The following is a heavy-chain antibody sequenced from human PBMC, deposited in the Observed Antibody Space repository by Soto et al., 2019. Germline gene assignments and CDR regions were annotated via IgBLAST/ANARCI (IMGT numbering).Heavy chain of an antibody. Sequence: GGSLRLSCAASGFTFSSYAMHWVRQAPGKGLEWVAVISYDGSNKYYADSVKGRFTISRDNSKNTLYLQMNSLRAEDTAVYYCASAQYCSSTSCYTPSKDWFDPWGQGTLVTVSS. CDR1: GFTFSSYA. CDR2: ISYDGSNK. D-gene: IGHD2-2*02. V-gene: IGHV3-30-3*01. CDR3: ASAQYCSSTSCYTPSKDWFDP. J-gene: IGHJ5*02.